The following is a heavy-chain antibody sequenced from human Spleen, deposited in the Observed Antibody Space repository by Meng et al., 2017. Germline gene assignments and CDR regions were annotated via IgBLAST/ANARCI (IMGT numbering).Heavy chain of an antibody. V-gene: IGHV4-61*02. D-gene: IGHD6-25*01. CDR2: IYTSEST. CDR3: ARMFSSGWLPRGSFDY. CDR1: GGSISSGSYY. Sequence: QVQLQESGPGLVKPSQTLSLTCTVSGGSISSGSYYWNWIRQPAGKGLEWIGRIYTSESTNYNPSLKSRVTISVDTSKNQFSLKLSSLTAADTAVYYCARMFSSGWLPRGSFDYWGQGTLVTVSS. J-gene: IGHJ4*02.